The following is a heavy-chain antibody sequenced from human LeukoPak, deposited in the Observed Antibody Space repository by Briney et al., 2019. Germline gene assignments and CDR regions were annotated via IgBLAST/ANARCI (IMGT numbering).Heavy chain of an antibody. D-gene: IGHD3-22*01. CDR3: ARDRSSSVYGSSGYYLSYFDY. CDR2: ISYDGSNK. Sequence: PGGSLRLSCAASGFTFSSYAMHWVRQAPGKGLEWVAVISYDGSNKYYADSVKGRFTISRDNSKNTLYLQMSSLRAEDTAVYYCARDRSSSVYGSSGYYLSYFDYWGQGTLVTVSS. J-gene: IGHJ4*02. CDR1: GFTFSSYA. V-gene: IGHV3-30-3*01.